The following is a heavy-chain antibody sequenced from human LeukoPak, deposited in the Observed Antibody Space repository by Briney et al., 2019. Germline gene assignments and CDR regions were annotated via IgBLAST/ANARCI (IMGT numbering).Heavy chain of an antibody. CDR2: IYSDGST. CDR3: AREVYGSGSSFDY. V-gene: IGHV3-53*01. CDR1: GFTVSSNY. D-gene: IGHD3-10*01. Sequence: QTGGSLRLSCAASGFTVSSNYMSWVRQAPGKGLEWVSVIYSDGSTYYADSVKGRFTISRDNSKNTLYLQMNSLRAEDTAVYYCAREVYGSGSSFDYWGQGTLVTVSS. J-gene: IGHJ4*02.